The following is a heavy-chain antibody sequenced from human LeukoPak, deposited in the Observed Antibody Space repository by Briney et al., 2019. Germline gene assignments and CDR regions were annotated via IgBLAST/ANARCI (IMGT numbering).Heavy chain of an antibody. CDR3: ARELDYGDYPFDY. CDR2: IIPIFGTA. J-gene: IGHJ4*02. CDR1: GYTFTSYA. V-gene: IGHV1-69*13. Sequence: ASVKVSCKASGYTFTSYAISWVRQAPGQGLEWMGGIIPIFGTANYAQKFQGRVTITADESTSTAYMELSSLRSEDTAVYYCARELDYGDYPFDYWGQGTLVTVSS. D-gene: IGHD4-17*01.